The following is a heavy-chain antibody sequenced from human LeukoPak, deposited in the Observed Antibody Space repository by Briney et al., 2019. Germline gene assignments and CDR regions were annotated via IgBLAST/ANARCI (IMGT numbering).Heavy chain of an antibody. J-gene: IGHJ5*02. CDR3: AKGGYCSSSSCYYGWFEP. V-gene: IGHV3-7*05. Sequence: GGSLRLSCAASGFTFSSYWMSWVRQAPGKGLEWVANIKQDGSEKYYVDSVKGRFTISRDNAKNSLYLQMNSLRAEDTAAYYCAKGGYCSSSSCYYGWFEPWGQGTLVTVSS. D-gene: IGHD2-2*01. CDR2: IKQDGSEK. CDR1: GFTFSSYW.